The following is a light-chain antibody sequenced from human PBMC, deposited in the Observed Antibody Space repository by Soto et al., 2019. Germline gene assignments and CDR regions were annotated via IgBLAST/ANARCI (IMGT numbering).Light chain of an antibody. V-gene: IGKV3-20*01. Sequence: EIVLTQSPGTLSLSPGERATLSCRASQSLSGNLAWYQQKPGQAPRLLIYGASSRATGIPDRFSGSGSGTDFTLTISRLEPEDFAVYYCQQYGSSPRTFGQGTKVDIK. CDR3: QQYGSSPRT. J-gene: IGKJ1*01. CDR2: GAS. CDR1: QSLSGN.